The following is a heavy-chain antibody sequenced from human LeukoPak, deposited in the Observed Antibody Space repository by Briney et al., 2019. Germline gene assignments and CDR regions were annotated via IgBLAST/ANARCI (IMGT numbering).Heavy chain of an antibody. CDR1: GGTFSSYA. V-gene: IGHV1-69*05. J-gene: IGHJ6*03. CDR2: IIPIFGTA. D-gene: IGHD6-6*01. Sequence: SVKVSCKASGGTFSSYAISWVRQAPGQGLEWMGGIIPIFGTANYAQKFQGRVTITTDESTSTAYMELSSLRSEDTAVYYCARAVATRIAARPGANYYMDVWGKGTTVTVSS. CDR3: ARAVATRIAARPGANYYMDV.